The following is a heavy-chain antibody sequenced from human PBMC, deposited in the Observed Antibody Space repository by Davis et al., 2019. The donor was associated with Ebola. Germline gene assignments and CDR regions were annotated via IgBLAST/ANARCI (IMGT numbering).Heavy chain of an antibody. D-gene: IGHD4-23*01. Sequence: MPSETLSLTCAVSGDSISSDSWWSWIRQPPGKGLEWIGEIHHSGSTKYSPSLKSRVTMSIDTSKNQFSLKLSSVTAADTAVYYCARMDGGNYYYYYYGMDVWGQGTTVTVSS. CDR1: GDSISSDSW. CDR3: ARMDGGNYYYYYYGMDV. V-gene: IGHV4-4*02. CDR2: IHHSGST. J-gene: IGHJ6*02.